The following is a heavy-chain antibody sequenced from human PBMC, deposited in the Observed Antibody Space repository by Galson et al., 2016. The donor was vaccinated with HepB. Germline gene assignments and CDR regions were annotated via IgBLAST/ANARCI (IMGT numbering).Heavy chain of an antibody. CDR3: ARVFARYYDSSDRTGYYGMDV. V-gene: IGHV2-70*11. D-gene: IGHD3-22*01. Sequence: PALVKPTQTLTLTCTFSGFSLTTRGMCVNWIRQPPGKALEWLARIDWDDDKYYKTSLKTTRTISKDTSKTQEVFTMANADPVDTATYYCARVFARYYDSSDRTGYYGMDVWGQGTSVTVSS. CDR2: IDWDDDK. J-gene: IGHJ6*02. CDR1: GFSLTTRGMC.